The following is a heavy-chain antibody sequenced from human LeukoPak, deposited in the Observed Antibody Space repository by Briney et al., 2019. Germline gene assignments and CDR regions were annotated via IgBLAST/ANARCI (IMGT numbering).Heavy chain of an antibody. CDR1: SFSFTTDYY. J-gene: IGHJ4*03. CDR2: VFRTGGT. D-gene: IGHD3-3*01. Sequence: SETLSLTCTVSSFSFTTDYYWGWIRQPPGKGLEWIRSVFRTGGTYYNPSLRSRVSISLDMSKSQFSLSLHSVTAADTAVYYCSGERAGTIVDFWGRGTLVTVSS. V-gene: IGHV4-38-2*02. CDR3: SGERAGTIVDF.